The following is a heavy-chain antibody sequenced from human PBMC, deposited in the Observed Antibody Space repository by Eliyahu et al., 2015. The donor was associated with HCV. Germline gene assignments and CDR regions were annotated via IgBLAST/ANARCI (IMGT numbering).Heavy chain of an antibody. Sequence: QLQLQESGPGLVKPSETLSLTCTVSGGSISSSSYYWGWIRQPPGKGLEWIGSIYYSGSTYYNPSLKSRVTISVDTSKNQFSLKLSSVTAADTAVYYCARSHTRDAFDIWGQGTMVTVSS. CDR2: IYYSGST. CDR1: GGSISSSSYY. J-gene: IGHJ3*02. V-gene: IGHV4-39*01. CDR3: ARSHTRDAFDI.